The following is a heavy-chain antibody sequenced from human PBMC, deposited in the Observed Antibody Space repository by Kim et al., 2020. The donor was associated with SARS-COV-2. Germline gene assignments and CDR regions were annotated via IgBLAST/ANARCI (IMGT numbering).Heavy chain of an antibody. V-gene: IGHV4-34*01. D-gene: IGHD2-2*01. CDR2: INHSGST. Sequence: SETLSLTCAVYGGSFSGYYWSWIRQPPGKGLEWIGEINHSGSTNYNPSLKSRVTISVDTSKNQFSLKLSSVTAADTAVYYCARERRYCSSTSCYASAFDIWGQGTMVTVSS. J-gene: IGHJ3*02. CDR1: GGSFSGYY. CDR3: ARERRYCSSTSCYASAFDI.